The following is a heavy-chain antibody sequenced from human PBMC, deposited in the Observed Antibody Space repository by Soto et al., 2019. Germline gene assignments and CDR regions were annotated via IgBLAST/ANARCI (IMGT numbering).Heavy chain of an antibody. D-gene: IGHD3-3*01. J-gene: IGHJ4*02. CDR3: AHRVLRTVFGLVTTTAIYFDF. Sequence: QITLNESGPTVVRPTETLTLTCRFSGFSLTTSGVGVGWIRQSPGKAPEWRALIYWDDATRYSASMKSRLTITEDTSKNQVVLTVSDLDPTDTAAYYCAHRVLRTVFGLVTTTAIYFDFWGQGTPVAVSS. V-gene: IGHV2-5*02. CDR1: GFSLTTSGVG. CDR2: IYWDDAT.